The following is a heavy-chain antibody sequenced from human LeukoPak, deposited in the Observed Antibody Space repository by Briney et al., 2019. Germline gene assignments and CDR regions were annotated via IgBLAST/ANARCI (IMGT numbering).Heavy chain of an antibody. CDR3: ARGSGGYYYDSSGYYLC. CDR2: IYYSGST. J-gene: IGHJ4*02. V-gene: IGHV4-39*07. CDR1: GGSISSSSYY. D-gene: IGHD3-22*01. Sequence: SETLSLTCTVSGGSISSSSYYWGWIRQPPGKGLEWIGSIYYSGSTYYNPSLKSRVTISVDTSKNQFSLKLSSVTAADTAVYYCARGSGGYYYDSSGYYLCWGQGTLVTVSS.